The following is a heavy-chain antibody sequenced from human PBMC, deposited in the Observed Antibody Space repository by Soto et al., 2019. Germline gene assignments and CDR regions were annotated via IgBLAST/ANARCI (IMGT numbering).Heavy chain of an antibody. J-gene: IGHJ4*02. Sequence: GGSLRLSCAASGFTFSSYGMHWVRQAPGKGLEWVAVIWYDGSNKYYADSVKGRFTISRDDSKNTLYLQMNSLRAEDTAVYYCARDPLHYGSGSYYFYFDYWGQGTLVTVSS. D-gene: IGHD3-10*01. CDR2: IWYDGSNK. CDR3: ARDPLHYGSGSYYFYFDY. CDR1: GFTFSSYG. V-gene: IGHV3-33*01.